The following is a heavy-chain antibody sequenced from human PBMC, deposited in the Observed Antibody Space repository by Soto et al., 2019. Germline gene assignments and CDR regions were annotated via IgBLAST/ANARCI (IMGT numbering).Heavy chain of an antibody. V-gene: IGHV1-46*01. J-gene: IGHJ4*02. CDR2: LNPNGGST. CDR3: ARNLAAGDY. D-gene: IGHD6-13*01. CDR1: GYTFTNSY. Sequence: QVQLVESGAEVKKPGASVKVSCKASGYTFTNSYIHWGRQAPGQGLEWMALLNPNGGSTNYAQKCQVRVSVTRYTSTSSVYMELTSLTSADTAVYYCARNLAAGDYWCQGTLVTVSS.